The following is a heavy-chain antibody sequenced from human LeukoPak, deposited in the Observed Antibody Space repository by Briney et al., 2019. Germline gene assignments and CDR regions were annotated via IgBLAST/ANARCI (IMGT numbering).Heavy chain of an antibody. CDR2: IYHSGST. V-gene: IGHV4-30-2*01. CDR3: ARNHLTGYFYYGMDV. D-gene: IGHD3-9*01. Sequence: PSQTLSLTCAVSGGSISSGGYSWSWIRQPPGKGLGWIGYIYHSGSTYYNPSLKSRVTISVDRSKNQFSLKLSSVTAADTAVYYCARNHLTGYFYYGMDVWGKGTTVTVSS. J-gene: IGHJ6*04. CDR1: GGSISSGGYS.